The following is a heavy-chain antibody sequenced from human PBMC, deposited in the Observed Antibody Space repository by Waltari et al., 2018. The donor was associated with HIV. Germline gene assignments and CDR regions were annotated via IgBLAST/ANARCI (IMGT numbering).Heavy chain of an antibody. V-gene: IGHV3-7*01. CDR3: ARDDVLTGYASLFDF. CDR2: INQEGSDT. CDR1: GFTFSSYW. J-gene: IGHJ4*02. Sequence: VQLVESGGGLVQPGGSLRLSCAASGFTFSSYWMTWVRQAPGTVIGWVANINQEGSDTYYVDSVKGRFTIFRDNAKNSLFLQMNGLRVEDTSIYYCARDDVLTGYASLFDFWGQGTLVTVSS. D-gene: IGHD3-9*01.